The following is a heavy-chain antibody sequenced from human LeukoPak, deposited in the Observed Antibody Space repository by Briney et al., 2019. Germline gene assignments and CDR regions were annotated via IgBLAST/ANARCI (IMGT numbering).Heavy chain of an antibody. CDR3: ARGPYYDFWSGYYRL. J-gene: IGHJ4*02. V-gene: IGHV1-69*05. D-gene: IGHD3-3*01. Sequence: SVKVSCKASGYTFTSYGISWVRQAPGQGLEWMGGIIPIFGTANYAQKFQGRVTITTDESTSTAYMELSSLRSEDTAVYYCARGPYYDFWSGYYRLWGQGTLVTVSS. CDR1: GYTFTSYG. CDR2: IIPIFGTA.